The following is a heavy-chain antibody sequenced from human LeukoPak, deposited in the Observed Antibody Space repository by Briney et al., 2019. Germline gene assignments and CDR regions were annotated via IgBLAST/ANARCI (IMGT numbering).Heavy chain of an antibody. CDR3: TTSSYYDFSYGMDV. D-gene: IGHD6-6*01. Sequence: GGSLRLSCAVSGFTFSGYAMSWVRQAPGKGLEWVTTISGSGDYTYYADSVKGRFSISRDNSKNTLHLQMNSLKTEDTAVYYCTTSSYYDFSYGMDVWGQGTTVTVSS. CDR1: GFTFSGYA. V-gene: IGHV3-23*01. J-gene: IGHJ6*02. CDR2: ISGSGDYT.